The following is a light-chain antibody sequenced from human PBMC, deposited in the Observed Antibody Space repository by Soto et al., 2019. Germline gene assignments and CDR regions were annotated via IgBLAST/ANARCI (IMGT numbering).Light chain of an antibody. CDR3: QQYYNWPPWT. CDR1: EIVSDD. V-gene: IGKV3-15*01. Sequence: IVLTQSPANLSVCPGERATLSCRASEIVSDDLAWYPQKPGRAPRLLIYRASTRAAGVSARISGSGSGTEFTLSISSLQPEDSAVYYCQQYYNWPPWTFGQATRPAIK. J-gene: IGKJ5*01. CDR2: RAS.